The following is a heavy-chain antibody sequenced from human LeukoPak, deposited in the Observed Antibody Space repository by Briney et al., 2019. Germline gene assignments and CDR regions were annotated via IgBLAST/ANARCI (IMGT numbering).Heavy chain of an antibody. V-gene: IGHV3-30-3*01. CDR3: VMSMGYLSSDFDY. J-gene: IGHJ4*02. Sequence: PGGSLRLSCAASGFTFSSYAMHWVRQAPGKGLEWVTVISYDGSNKYYADSVKGRFTISRDNSKNTLYLQMNSRRAEDTAVYYCVMSMGYLSSDFDYWGQGTLVTVSS. CDR2: ISYDGSNK. CDR1: GFTFSSYA. D-gene: IGHD2-15*01.